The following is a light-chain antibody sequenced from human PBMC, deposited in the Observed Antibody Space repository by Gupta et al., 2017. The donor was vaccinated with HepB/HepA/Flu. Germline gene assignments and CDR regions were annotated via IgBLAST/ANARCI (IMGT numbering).Light chain of an antibody. CDR2: DVT. Sequence: QSALTQPASVSGSPGQPITISCTGTSSDVGGHDYVSWYQQHPGKAPRLIIYDVTNRPSGVASRFSGSKAGNTASLTISGLQAEDEADYYCTSYTSYKSWVFGGGTKVTVL. J-gene: IGLJ3*02. CDR3: TSYTSYKSWV. CDR1: SSDVGGHDY. V-gene: IGLV2-14*01.